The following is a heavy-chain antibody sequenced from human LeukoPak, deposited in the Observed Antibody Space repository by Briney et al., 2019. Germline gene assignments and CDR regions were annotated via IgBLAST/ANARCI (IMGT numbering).Heavy chain of an antibody. CDR3: ASQLGPDAFDI. V-gene: IGHV1-69*04. J-gene: IGHJ3*02. CDR2: IIPILGIA. CDR1: GGTLSSYA. D-gene: IGHD3-10*01. Sequence: SVKVSCKASGGTLSSYAISWVRQAPGQGLEWMGRIIPILGIANYAQKFQGRVTITADKSTSTAYMELSSLRSEDTAVYYCASQLGPDAFDIWGQGTMVTVSS.